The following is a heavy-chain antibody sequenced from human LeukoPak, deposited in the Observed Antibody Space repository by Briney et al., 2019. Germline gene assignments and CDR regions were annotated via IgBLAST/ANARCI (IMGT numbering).Heavy chain of an antibody. D-gene: IGHD6-19*01. CDR2: MNQDGSAI. CDR3: ASADSGRNSFAP. V-gene: IGHV3-7*01. J-gene: IGHJ5*02. CDR1: GFTFSTYW. Sequence: GGSLRLSCAASGFTFSTYWMSWARQAPGKGLEWVAKMNQDGSAISYVDSAKGRFTISRDNAKNSLYLQMNSLRAEDTAVYYCASADSGRNSFAPWGQGTLVIVSS.